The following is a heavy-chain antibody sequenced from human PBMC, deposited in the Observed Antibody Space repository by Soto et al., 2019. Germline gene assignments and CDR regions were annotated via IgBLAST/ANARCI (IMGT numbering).Heavy chain of an antibody. CDR3: AKDLEKWLVQLGGLDT. Sequence: EVQLLNSGGGLVQPGGSLRLSCAASGFTFSSYAMSWVRQAPGEGLEWVSTISGSGGSTYYADSVKGRFTISRDNSKNTLYLQMNNLRAEDTARYYCAKDLEKWLVQLGGLDTWGQGAQVTVSS. CDR1: GFTFSSYA. D-gene: IGHD1-1*01. J-gene: IGHJ5*02. CDR2: ISGSGGST. V-gene: IGHV3-23*01.